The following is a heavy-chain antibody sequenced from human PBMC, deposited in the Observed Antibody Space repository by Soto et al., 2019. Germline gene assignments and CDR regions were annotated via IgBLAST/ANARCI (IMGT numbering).Heavy chain of an antibody. J-gene: IGHJ4*02. CDR2: ISCSGGST. D-gene: IGHD5-12*01. V-gene: IGHV3-23*01. CDR3: AKDIVAMITSPDX. Sequence: GGSLRLSCGASGFTFSSYAMSWVRQAPGKGLEWVSAISCSGGSTYYADAVKGRFTIYRENSKNTLYLQMNSLRAEDTAVYYCAKDIVAMITSPDXWGQGTLVTVSX. CDR1: GFTFSSYA.